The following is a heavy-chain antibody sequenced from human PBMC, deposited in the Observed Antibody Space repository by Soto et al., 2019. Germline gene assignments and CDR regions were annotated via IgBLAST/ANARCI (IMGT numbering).Heavy chain of an antibody. V-gene: IGHV3-30*18. D-gene: IGHD3-10*01. CDR1: GFTFSSYG. Sequence: QVRLVESGGGVVQPGRSLRLSCAASGFTFSSYGMHWVRQAPGKGLEWVAVISYDGSNKYYADSVKGRFTISRDNSKNTLYLQMNSLRAEDTAVYYCAKDMVRGDGMDVWGQGTTVTVSS. J-gene: IGHJ6*02. CDR3: AKDMVRGDGMDV. CDR2: ISYDGSNK.